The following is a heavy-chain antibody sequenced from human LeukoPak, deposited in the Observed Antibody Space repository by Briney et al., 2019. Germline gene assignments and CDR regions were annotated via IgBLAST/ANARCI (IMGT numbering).Heavy chain of an antibody. V-gene: IGHV6-1*01. CDR1: GDSVSSKSAA. J-gene: IGHJ4*02. CDR3: ARESRIDRLTFDY. Sequence: SQTLSLTCAISGDSVSSKSAAWNWIRQSPSRGLEWLGRTYYRSKWSSGYAESVKSRLTVSPDTSKNQFSLKLSSVTAADTAVYYCARESRIDRLTFDYWGQGTLVTVSS. D-gene: IGHD2-15*01. CDR2: TYYRSKWSS.